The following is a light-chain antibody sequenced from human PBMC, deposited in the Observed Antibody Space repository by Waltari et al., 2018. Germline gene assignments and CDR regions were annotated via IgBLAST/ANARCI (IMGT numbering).Light chain of an antibody. CDR2: EVR. CDR3: NSYTTSSTWV. CDR1: SSDIGAYNY. Sequence: QSALTQPASVSGSPGQSITISCTGTSSDIGAYNYVSGYQHLPGKAPKLIISEVRRRPSGVSNRFSGSKSGNMASLTISGLQAEDEADYYCNSYTTSSTWVFGGGTKLTVL. V-gene: IGLV2-14*01. J-gene: IGLJ3*02.